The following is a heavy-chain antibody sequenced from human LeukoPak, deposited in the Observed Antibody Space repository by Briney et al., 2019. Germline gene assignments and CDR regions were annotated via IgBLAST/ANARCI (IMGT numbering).Heavy chain of an antibody. CDR2: IYYSGST. J-gene: IGHJ4*02. CDR1: GGSISSYY. Sequence: SETLSLTCTVSGGSISSYYWRWIGQPPRKGLDWMGCIYYSGSTHYKPSPKRRVTISVDTSNNQFSLNLSSLCARDTPVYYCARDGYIYVTDYWGEGTLVSVSS. D-gene: IGHD5-18*01. CDR3: ARDGYIYVTDY. V-gene: IGHV4-59*01.